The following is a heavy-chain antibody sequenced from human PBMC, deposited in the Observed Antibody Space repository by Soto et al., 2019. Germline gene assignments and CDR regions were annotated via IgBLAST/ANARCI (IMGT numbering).Heavy chain of an antibody. CDR3: AKDAIREWLLSYYFDS. V-gene: IGHV3-23*01. CDR2: ISGSGGST. Sequence: EVQLLESGGGLVQPGGSLRLSCAASGFTFSSYAMSWVRQAPGKGLEWVSAISGSGGSTYYADSVKGRFTISREHSKNTMQLQMNSLTAEDTAVYYCAKDAIREWLLSYYFDSWGQGTLVTVSS. D-gene: IGHD3-3*01. CDR1: GFTFSSYA. J-gene: IGHJ4*02.